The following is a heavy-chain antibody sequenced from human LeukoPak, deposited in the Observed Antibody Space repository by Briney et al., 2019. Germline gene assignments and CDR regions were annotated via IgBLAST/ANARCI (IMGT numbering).Heavy chain of an antibody. J-gene: IGHJ4*02. CDR2: ISYDGSHK. V-gene: IGHV3-30*04. D-gene: IGHD1-26*01. CDR1: GFTFSRCA. CDR3: ATEAVGAIYFDY. Sequence: GGSLRLSCAASGFTFSRCAMHWVRQAPGKGLEWVAVISYDGSHKYYADSVRGRFTISRDNSKNTLFLQMNSLRAEDTAVYYCATEAVGAIYFDYWGQGTPVTVSS.